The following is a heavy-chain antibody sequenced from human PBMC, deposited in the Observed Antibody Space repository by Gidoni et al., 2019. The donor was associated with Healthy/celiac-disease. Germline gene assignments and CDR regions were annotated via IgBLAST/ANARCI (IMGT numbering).Heavy chain of an antibody. CDR3: AAGAAIADY. J-gene: IGHJ4*02. CDR2: MNPTSGNT. V-gene: IGHV1-8*01. D-gene: IGHD2-2*01. Sequence: QVQLLQSGAELKKPGAAVKVSCKASGYTFTSYDINCVRQATGQGLEWMGWMNPTSGNTGYAQKFQGRVTMTRNTSISTAYMELSSLRSEDTAVYYCAAGAAIADYWGQGTLVTVSS. CDR1: GYTFTSYD.